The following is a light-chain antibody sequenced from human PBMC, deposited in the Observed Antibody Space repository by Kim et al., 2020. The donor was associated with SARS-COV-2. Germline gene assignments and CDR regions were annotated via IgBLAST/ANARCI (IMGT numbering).Light chain of an antibody. CDR1: QSILYSSNNKNY. CDR2: WAS. J-gene: IGKJ4*01. V-gene: IGKV4-1*01. CDR3: QQYSTTPIT. Sequence: ATINCKSSQSILYSSNNKNYLTWYQQKPGQPPKLLIHWASSRESGVPERFSGSGSGTDFTLTISSLQAEDVAVYYCQQYSTTPITFGGGTKVDIK.